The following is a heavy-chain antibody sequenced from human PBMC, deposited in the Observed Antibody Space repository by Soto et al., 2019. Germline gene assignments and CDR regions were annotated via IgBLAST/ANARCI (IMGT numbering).Heavy chain of an antibody. D-gene: IGHD2-2*01. Sequence: EVQLVESGGGVVRPGGSLRLSCAASGFTFDDYGMSWVRQVAGKGLEWVSGINWNGGSTGYADSVKGRFTISRDNAKNSLYLQMNSLRAEDTAVYHCAKIPAVMPHHFHYYLDVWGKGTTVIVSS. CDR3: AKIPAVMPHHFHYYLDV. J-gene: IGHJ6*03. CDR2: INWNGGST. V-gene: IGHV3-20*01. CDR1: GFTFDDYG.